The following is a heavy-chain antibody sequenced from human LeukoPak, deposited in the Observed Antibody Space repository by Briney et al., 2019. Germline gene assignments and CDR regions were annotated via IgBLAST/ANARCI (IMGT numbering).Heavy chain of an antibody. V-gene: IGHV3-21*01. D-gene: IGHD6-19*01. CDR2: ISSSSSYI. CDR1: GFTFSSYS. J-gene: IGHJ4*02. CDR3: ARVGIAVAAPDY. Sequence: GGSLRLSCAASGFTFSSYSMNWVRQAPGKGLEWVSSISSSSSYIYYADSVKGRFTISRDNTKNSLYLQMNSLRAEDTAVYYCARVGIAVAAPDYWSQGTLVTASS.